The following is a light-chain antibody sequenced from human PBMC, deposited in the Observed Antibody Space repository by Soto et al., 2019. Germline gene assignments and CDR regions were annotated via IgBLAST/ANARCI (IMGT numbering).Light chain of an antibody. CDR2: DNN. CDR1: SSNIGNND. Sequence: QSVLTQPPSVSAAPGQKVTISCSGSSSNIGNNDISVSWCQQIPGTAPKLLIYDNNERPSGIPDRFSGSKSGTSATLGITGLQAGDEADYYCGSWDSSLSAGVFGGGTKVTVL. V-gene: IGLV1-51*01. CDR3: GSWDSSLSAGV. J-gene: IGLJ3*02.